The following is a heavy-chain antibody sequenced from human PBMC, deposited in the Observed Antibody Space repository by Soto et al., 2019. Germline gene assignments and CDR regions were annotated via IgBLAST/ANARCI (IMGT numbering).Heavy chain of an antibody. D-gene: IGHD6-13*01. Sequence: SVKVSFKACGGNFTNSGISWLRRAPGQGLEWMGGIIPLFGTTNYAHKFRGRVTVTADESTSTVYMELNSLRSEDTAMYYCARAHGTSWYNWFDPWGQGTLVTVSS. CDR3: ARAHGTSWYNWFDP. J-gene: IGHJ5*02. CDR2: IIPLFGTT. CDR1: GGNFTNSG. V-gene: IGHV1-69*13.